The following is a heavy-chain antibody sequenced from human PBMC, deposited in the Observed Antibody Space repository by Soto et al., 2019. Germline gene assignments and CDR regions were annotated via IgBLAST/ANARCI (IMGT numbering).Heavy chain of an antibody. CDR2: ISSNGGTT. D-gene: IGHD3-10*01. J-gene: IGHJ4*02. CDR1: GFTFSSYD. CDR3: VRRVSGNSDY. Sequence: EVQLAEAGGGMVQPGGSLRLSCVASGFTFSSYDMHWVRQAPGKGLEYVSSISSNGGTTYYGNSVKGRFTISRDNSKNNMYLQMGSLRAEDMAVYYCVRRVSGNSDYWGQGTLVTVSS. V-gene: IGHV3-64*01.